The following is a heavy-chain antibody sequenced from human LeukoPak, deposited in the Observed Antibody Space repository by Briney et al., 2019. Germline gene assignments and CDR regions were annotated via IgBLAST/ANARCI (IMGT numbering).Heavy chain of an antibody. V-gene: IGHV3-NL1*01. CDR3: AKYAPPTTMVTRYFDY. CDR1: GFAFSNYG. CDR2: IGSGGGGI. Sequence: PGGSLRLSCAASGFAFSNYGMHWVRQAPGKGLEWISAIGSGGGGIQYADSVKGRFTISRDNSKNTLYLQMNSLRVEDTAVYYCAKYAPPTTMVTRYFDYWGQGTLVTVS. J-gene: IGHJ4*02. D-gene: IGHD4-23*01.